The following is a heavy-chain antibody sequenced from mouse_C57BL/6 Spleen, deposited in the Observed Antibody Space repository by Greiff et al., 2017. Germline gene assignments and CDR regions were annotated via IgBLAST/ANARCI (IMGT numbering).Heavy chain of an antibody. J-gene: IGHJ1*03. D-gene: IGHD1-1*01. V-gene: IGHV5-4*01. CDR2: ISDGGSYT. CDR1: GFTFSSYA. Sequence: EVQGVESGGGLVKPGGSLKLSCAASGFTFSSYAMSWVRQTPEKRLEWVATISDGGSYTYYPDNVKGRFTISRDNAKNNLYLRMSHLKSEDTAMYYCARSITTVVYWYFDVWGTGTTVTVSS. CDR3: ARSITTVVYWYFDV.